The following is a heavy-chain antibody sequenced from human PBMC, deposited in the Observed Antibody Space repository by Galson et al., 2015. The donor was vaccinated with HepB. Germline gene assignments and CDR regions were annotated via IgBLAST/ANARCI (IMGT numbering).Heavy chain of an antibody. CDR3: ARIRFGAFDY. J-gene: IGHJ4*02. Sequence: CVISGDSVSGNSAAWNWIRQSPSRGREGLGRTCYRSKWYNDYAVSVKRRITINPDTSKSQFSLQLNSVATEATAVYYCARIRFGAFDYWGQGTLVTVSS. CDR2: TCYRSKWYN. V-gene: IGHV6-1*01. D-gene: IGHD3-10*01. CDR1: GDSVSGNSAA.